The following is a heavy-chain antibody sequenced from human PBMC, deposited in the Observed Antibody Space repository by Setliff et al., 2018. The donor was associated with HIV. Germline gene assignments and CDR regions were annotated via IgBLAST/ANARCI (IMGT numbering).Heavy chain of an antibody. CDR2: IYTSGST. CDR1: GGSISSGSYY. J-gene: IGHJ4*02. D-gene: IGHD5-18*01. Sequence: SETLSLTCTVSGGSISSGSYYWSRIRQPAGKGLEWIGRIYTSGSTNYNPSLKSRVSISVDTSKNQFSLKLSSVTAADTAVYYCARGIYSYGYLFDYWGQGTLVTVSS. CDR3: ARGIYSYGYLFDY. V-gene: IGHV4-61*02.